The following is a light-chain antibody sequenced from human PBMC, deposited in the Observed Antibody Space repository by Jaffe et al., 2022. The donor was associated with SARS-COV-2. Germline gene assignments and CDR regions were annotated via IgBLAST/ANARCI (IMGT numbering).Light chain of an antibody. CDR3: QQLNSYSWT. Sequence: DIQLTQSPSFLSASVGDRVTITCRASQGISNYLAWYQQRPGKAPKLLIYGASTMQSGVPSRFSGSGSGTEFTLTISSLQPEDFATYYCQQLNSYSWTFGQGTKVEIK. J-gene: IGKJ1*01. CDR2: GAS. CDR1: QGISNY. V-gene: IGKV1-9*01.